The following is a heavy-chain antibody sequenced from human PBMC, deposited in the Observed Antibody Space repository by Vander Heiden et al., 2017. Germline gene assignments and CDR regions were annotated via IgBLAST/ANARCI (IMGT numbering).Heavy chain of an antibody. Sequence: EVQLVESGGGLVQPGGSLRLSCAASGFPFSSYSMHWVRQAPGKGLEWVSYISSSSSTIYYADSVKGRFTISRDNAKNSLYLQMNSLRDEDTAVYYCARDSGAYNWNWETNECFDYWGQGTLVTVSS. CDR3: ARDSGAYNWNWETNECFDY. CDR1: GFPFSSYS. V-gene: IGHV3-48*02. D-gene: IGHD1-7*01. J-gene: IGHJ4*02. CDR2: ISSSSSTI.